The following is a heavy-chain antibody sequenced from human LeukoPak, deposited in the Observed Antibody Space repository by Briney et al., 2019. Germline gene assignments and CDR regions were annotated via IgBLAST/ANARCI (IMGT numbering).Heavy chain of an antibody. CDR1: GGSISSSSYY. CDR3: ARHVPGDCYDSSGRTGMDAFDS. V-gene: IGHV4-39*01. Sequence: ASETLTLTCTVSGGSISSSSYYWGWIRQPPGKGLVWIGSIYYSGSSYYSPSLKSRVTISVDTSKNKFTLKLSSVIAADTAVDYGARHVPGDCYDSSGRTGMDAFDSWGQGTMVTVST. CDR2: IYYSGSS. D-gene: IGHD3-22*01. J-gene: IGHJ3*02.